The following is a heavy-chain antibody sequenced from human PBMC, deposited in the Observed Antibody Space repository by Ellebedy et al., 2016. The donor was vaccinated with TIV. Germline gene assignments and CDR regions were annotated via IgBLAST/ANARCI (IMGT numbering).Heavy chain of an antibody. V-gene: IGHV4-59*08. CDR3: ARHRKNDILTGYDY. Sequence: GSLRLXXTVSGGSIRSYYRSWIRQPPGKGLEWIGYIYYSGFTNYNPSLKSRVTIAVDTYRNQFSLKLRSVTAADTAVYYCARHRKNDILTGYDYWGQGLLVTVSS. CDR1: GGSIRSYY. D-gene: IGHD3-9*01. J-gene: IGHJ4*02. CDR2: IYYSGFT.